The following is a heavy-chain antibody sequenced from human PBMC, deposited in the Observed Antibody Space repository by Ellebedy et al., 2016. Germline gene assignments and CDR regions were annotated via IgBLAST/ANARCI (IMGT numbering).Heavy chain of an antibody. CDR1: GFTFSSYA. CDR3: AKDLRSSSSLFDY. CDR2: ISGSGGST. V-gene: IGHV3-23*01. D-gene: IGHD6-6*01. J-gene: IGHJ4*02. Sequence: GGSLRLXXAASGFTFSSYAMSWVRQAPGKGLEWVSAISGSGGSTYYADSVKGRFTISRDNSKNTLYLQMNSLRAEDTAVYYCAKDLRSSSSLFDYWGQGTLVTVSS.